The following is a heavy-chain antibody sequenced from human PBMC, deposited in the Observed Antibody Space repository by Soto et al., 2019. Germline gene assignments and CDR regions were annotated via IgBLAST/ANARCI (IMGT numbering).Heavy chain of an antibody. D-gene: IGHD2-15*01. J-gene: IGHJ6*03. Sequence: EVQLVESGGGLVQPGGSLRLSCAASGFTVSSNYMSWVRQAPGKGLEWVSVIYSGGSTYYADSVKGRFTISRDNSKNTLYLQMNSLRAEDTAVYYCARDYCSGGSCYSGDYYYYMDVWGKGTTVTVSS. CDR3: ARDYCSGGSCYSGDYYYYMDV. V-gene: IGHV3-66*01. CDR1: GFTVSSNY. CDR2: IYSGGST.